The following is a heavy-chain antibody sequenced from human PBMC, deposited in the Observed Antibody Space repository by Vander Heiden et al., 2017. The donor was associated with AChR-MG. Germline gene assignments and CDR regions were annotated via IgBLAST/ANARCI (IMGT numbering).Heavy chain of an antibody. D-gene: IGHD1-1*01. Sequence: EVKVVESGGGLVQPGGSLRLSCADSGSTRGKYWMSWVRQTAGKGPEWVASIKQDGSETSYVESVKGRFISSRDNAKNSLYLQMNFLRDEDTAVYYCARDPASWERDGTTYSPNRLDVWGRGTTVTVSS. CDR2: IKQDGSET. V-gene: IGHV3-7*01. CDR3: ARDPASWERDGTTYSPNRLDV. J-gene: IGHJ6*02. CDR1: GSTRGKYW.